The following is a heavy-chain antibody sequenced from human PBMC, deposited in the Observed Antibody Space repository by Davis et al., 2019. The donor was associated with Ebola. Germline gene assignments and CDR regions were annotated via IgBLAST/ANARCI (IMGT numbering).Heavy chain of an antibody. CDR3: TTTVPSGDF. V-gene: IGHV3-73*01. CDR2: IRNKAYTYAT. Sequence: GESLKISCAASGFTFSGSAMHWVRQASGKGLAWVGRIRNKAYTYATAYAASVKGRFTISRDDSKNTAYLQMNSLKTEDTAVYYCTTTVPSGDFWGQGTLVTVSS. J-gene: IGHJ4*02. CDR1: GFTFSGSA.